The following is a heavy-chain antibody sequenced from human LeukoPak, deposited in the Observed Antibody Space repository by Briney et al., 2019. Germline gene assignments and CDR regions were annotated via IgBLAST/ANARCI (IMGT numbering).Heavy chain of an antibody. Sequence: PSETLSLTCTVSGGSISSSSYYWGWIRQPPGKGLEWIGSIYYSGSTYYNPSLKSRVTISVDTSKNQFSLKLNSVTAADTAVYYCARVRRIAAAGEFDYWGQGTLVTVSS. CDR2: IYYSGST. CDR1: GGSISSSSYY. CDR3: ARVRRIAAAGEFDY. V-gene: IGHV4-39*07. J-gene: IGHJ4*02. D-gene: IGHD6-13*01.